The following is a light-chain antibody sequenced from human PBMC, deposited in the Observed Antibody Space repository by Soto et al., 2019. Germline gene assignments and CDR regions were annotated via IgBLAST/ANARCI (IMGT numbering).Light chain of an antibody. Sequence: QSVLTQPPSVSGAPGQRVTISCTGSRSNIGAGYDVHWYQQLPGTAPKLLIYNNNNRPSGVPDRFSGSKSGTSASLAITGLQAEEEADYYCQSYDSSLSGYVCGTGTKVTVL. J-gene: IGLJ1*01. CDR1: RSNIGAGYD. CDR3: QSYDSSLSGYV. V-gene: IGLV1-40*01. CDR2: NNN.